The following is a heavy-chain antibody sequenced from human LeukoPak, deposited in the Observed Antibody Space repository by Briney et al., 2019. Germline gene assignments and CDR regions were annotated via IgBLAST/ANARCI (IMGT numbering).Heavy chain of an antibody. J-gene: IGHJ4*02. V-gene: IGHV3-74*01. CDR2: INSDGRTT. Sequence: GGSLRLSCAASGFTFSGSWMHWVRQAPGKGLVWVARINSDGRTTNYADSVKGRFTISRDNAKNTLYLQMSSLRAEDTAVYYCTSDTVDTALGIDYWGQGTLVTVSS. CDR1: GFTFSGSW. D-gene: IGHD5-18*01. CDR3: TSDTVDTALGIDY.